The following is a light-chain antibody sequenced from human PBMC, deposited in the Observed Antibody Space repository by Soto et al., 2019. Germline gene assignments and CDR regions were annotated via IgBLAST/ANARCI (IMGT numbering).Light chain of an antibody. CDR2: DAS. CDR1: QDVSNY. J-gene: IGKJ5*01. Sequence: DIQMTQSPSSLSASVGDRVTITCKASQDVSNYLNWYQQKPGKAPKLLIYDASNSETGVPSRFSGSGSGTDFTFTSSSLQPEDIASYYCQQYDNLPITFGQGTRLEIK. CDR3: QQYDNLPIT. V-gene: IGKV1-33*01.